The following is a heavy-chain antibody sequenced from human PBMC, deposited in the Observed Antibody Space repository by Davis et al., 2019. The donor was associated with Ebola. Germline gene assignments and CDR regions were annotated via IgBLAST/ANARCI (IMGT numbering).Heavy chain of an antibody. CDR3: ARRADY. CDR1: GFTFSSYS. Sequence: GESLKISCAASGFTFSSYSMNWVRQAPGKGLEWVSYISSSSSAIYYADSVKGRFTISRDNAKNSLYLQMNSLRDEDTAVYYCARRADYWGQGTLVTVSS. CDR2: ISSSSSAI. J-gene: IGHJ4*02. V-gene: IGHV3-48*02.